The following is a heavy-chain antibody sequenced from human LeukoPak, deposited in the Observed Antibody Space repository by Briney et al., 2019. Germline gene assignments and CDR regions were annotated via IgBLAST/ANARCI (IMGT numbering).Heavy chain of an antibody. J-gene: IGHJ6*02. CDR1: GFTFSSYA. CDR3: ARDLITIFGVVEYYYYYGMDV. CDR2: ISYDGSNK. Sequence: GGSLRLSCAASGFTFSSYAMHWVRQAPGKGLEWVAVISYDGSNKYYADSVKGRFTISRDNSKNTLYLQMNSLRAEDTAVYYCARDLITIFGVVEYYYYYGMDVWGQGTTVTVSS. D-gene: IGHD3-3*01. V-gene: IGHV3-30-3*01.